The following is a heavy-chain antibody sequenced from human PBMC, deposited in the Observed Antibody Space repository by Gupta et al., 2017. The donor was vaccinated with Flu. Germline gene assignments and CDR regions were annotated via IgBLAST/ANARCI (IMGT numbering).Heavy chain of an antibody. J-gene: IGHJ3*02. CDR1: GVSIASGSYY. D-gene: IGHD3-3*01. Sequence: QVQLQESGPGLVKPSQTLALTCTVSGVSIASGSYYWTWIRQPAGKGLEWIGRIHTGGSSNLSPSLESRVTISRDTSKNQISLRLTSVTAADTAVYYCARDSPFHYDIWRESSLGIDAVDIWGQGTMVTVSS. CDR3: ARDSPFHYDIWRESSLGIDAVDI. V-gene: IGHV4-61*02. CDR2: IHTGGSS.